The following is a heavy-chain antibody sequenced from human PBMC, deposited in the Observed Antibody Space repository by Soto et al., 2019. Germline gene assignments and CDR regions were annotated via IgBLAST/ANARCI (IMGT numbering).Heavy chain of an antibody. D-gene: IGHD1-26*01. CDR1: GFTFRTYS. V-gene: IGHV3-48*02. CDR3: ARGGWEHDY. J-gene: IGHJ4*02. CDR2: ISSGSPTV. Sequence: EVQLVESGGGLVQPGGSLRLSCAASGFTFRTYSMNWVREDPGKGLEWISYISSGSPTVYYADSVRGRFTISRDNATNSLPLQMNSLRDADTAVYYCARGGWEHDYWGQGNLVTVSS.